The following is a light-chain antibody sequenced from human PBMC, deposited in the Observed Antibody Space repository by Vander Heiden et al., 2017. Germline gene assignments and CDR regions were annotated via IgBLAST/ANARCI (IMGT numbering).Light chain of an antibody. CDR1: QSLLHSNGYNY. V-gene: IGKV2-28*01. CDR2: LGS. CDR3: MQALQEPHT. Sequence: DIVMTQSPLSLPVTTGEPASISCRSSQSLLHSNGYNYLDWYLQKPGQSPQLLIYLGSNRASGVPDTFSGHAPGTDFRLRISMMVAKAVGVYYCMQALQEPHTFGQGTKLEIK. J-gene: IGKJ2*01.